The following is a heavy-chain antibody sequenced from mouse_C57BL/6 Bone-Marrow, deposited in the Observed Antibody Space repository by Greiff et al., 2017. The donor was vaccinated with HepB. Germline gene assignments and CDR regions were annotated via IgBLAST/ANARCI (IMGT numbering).Heavy chain of an antibody. CDR3: ARHSSGYVSAWFAY. CDR2: INPGSGGT. J-gene: IGHJ3*01. Sequence: VQLQQSGAELVRPGTSVKVSCKASGYAFTNYLIEWVKQRPGQGLEWIGVINPGSGGTNYNEKFKGKATLTADKSSSTAYMQLSSLTSEDSAVYFCARHSSGYVSAWFAYWGQGTLVTVSA. D-gene: IGHD3-2*02. V-gene: IGHV1-54*01. CDR1: GYAFTNYL.